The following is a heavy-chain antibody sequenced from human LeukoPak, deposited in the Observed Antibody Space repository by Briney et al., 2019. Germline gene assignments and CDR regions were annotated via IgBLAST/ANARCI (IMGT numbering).Heavy chain of an antibody. V-gene: IGHV1-69*13. CDR3: ARDPNYYGSGSYSYFDY. D-gene: IGHD3-10*01. Sequence: ASVKVCCKASGGTFSSYAISWVRQAPGQGLEWMGGIIPIFGTANYAQKFQGRVTITADESASTAYMELSSLRSEDTAVYYCARDPNYYGSGSYSYFDYWGQGTLVTVSS. J-gene: IGHJ4*02. CDR1: GGTFSSYA. CDR2: IIPIFGTA.